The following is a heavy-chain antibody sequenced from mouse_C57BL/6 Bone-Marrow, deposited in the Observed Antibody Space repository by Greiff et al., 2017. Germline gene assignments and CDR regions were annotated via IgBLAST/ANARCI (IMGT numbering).Heavy chain of an antibody. CDR2: TYWDDAK. V-gene: IGHV8-12*01. Sequence: QVPLQESGPGILQSSPSLSLTCSFSGFSLSTSGMGVSWIRHPSGKGLDWLAHTYWDDAKRYNPSMKSQLTISKATSRNQVFLTITSVDTADTATDYCARSCFLYYFDYWGQGTTLTVSS. J-gene: IGHJ2*01. CDR1: GFSLSTSGMG. CDR3: ARSCFLYYFDY.